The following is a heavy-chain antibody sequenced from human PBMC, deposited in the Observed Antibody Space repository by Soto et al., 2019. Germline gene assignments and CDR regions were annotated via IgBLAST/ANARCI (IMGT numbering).Heavy chain of an antibody. CDR3: ARHYYESSRSYWAPYFDN. CDR1: GYSFTSYW. Sequence: RGESLKISCKGSGYSFTSYWISWVRQMPGKGLEWMGRIDPSDSYTNYSPSFQGHVTISADKSISTAYLQWSSLKASDTAMYYRARHYYESSRSYWAPYFDNWGQGTLVTVST. J-gene: IGHJ4*02. V-gene: IGHV5-10-1*01. D-gene: IGHD3-22*01. CDR2: IDPSDSYT.